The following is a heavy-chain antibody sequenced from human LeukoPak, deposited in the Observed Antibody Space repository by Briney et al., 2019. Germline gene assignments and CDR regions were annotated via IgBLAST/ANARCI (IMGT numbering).Heavy chain of an antibody. CDR1: GFTFSSYG. J-gene: IGHJ5*02. CDR3: AKGPYSGFS. Sequence: PGGSLRLSCAASGFTFSSYGMHWVRQAPGKGLEWVAVISYDGSNKYYADSVKGRFTISRDNSKNTLYLQMNSLRVEDTAVYYCAKGPYSGFSWGQGTLVTVSS. CDR2: ISYDGSNK. D-gene: IGHD1-26*01. V-gene: IGHV3-30*18.